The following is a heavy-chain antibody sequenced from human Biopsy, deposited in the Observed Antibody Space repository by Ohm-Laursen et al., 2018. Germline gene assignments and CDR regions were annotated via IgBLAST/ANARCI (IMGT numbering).Heavy chain of an antibody. J-gene: IGHJ4*02. Sequence: SLRLSCAASGFIFDDYDMHWVRQAPGKGLEWVSRINRDSDTADYVDSVKGRFTISRDNAKNSLYLQMNSLRAEDTAVYYCARDQRGPSLLEAKLTPNYFDYWGRGSLVTVSS. CDR2: INRDSDTA. D-gene: IGHD1-1*01. CDR1: GFIFDDYD. V-gene: IGHV3-9*01. CDR3: ARDQRGPSLLEAKLTPNYFDY.